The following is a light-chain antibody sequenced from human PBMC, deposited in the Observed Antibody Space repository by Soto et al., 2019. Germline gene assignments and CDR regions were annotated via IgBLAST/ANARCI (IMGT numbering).Light chain of an antibody. CDR2: DVS. CDR1: SSDVGGYNY. J-gene: IGLJ1*01. V-gene: IGLV2-14*01. Sequence: QSALTQPASVSGSPGQSITISCTGTSSDVGGYNYVSWYQQHPGKAPKLMIYDVSNRPSGVSNRFSGSKSGNTASLTIPGLQAEDEADYYCSSYTSSSTHYVFGTGTKVTVL. CDR3: SSYTSSSTHYV.